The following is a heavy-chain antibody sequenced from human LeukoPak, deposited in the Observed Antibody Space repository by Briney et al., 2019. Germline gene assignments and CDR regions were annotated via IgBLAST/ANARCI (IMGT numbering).Heavy chain of an antibody. J-gene: IGHJ5*02. CDR3: ARDEEPAGATAYNWFDP. Sequence: KPSETLSLTCAVSGGSISSSNWWSWVRQPPGKGLEWIGEIYHSGSTNYNPSLKSRVTISVDTSKNQFSLKLSSVTAADTAVYYCARDEEPAGATAYNWFDPWGQGTLVTVSS. D-gene: IGHD1-26*01. CDR1: GGSISSSNW. V-gene: IGHV4-4*02. CDR2: IYHSGST.